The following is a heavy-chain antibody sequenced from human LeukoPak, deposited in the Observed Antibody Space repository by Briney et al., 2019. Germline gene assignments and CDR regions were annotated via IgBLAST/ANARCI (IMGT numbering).Heavy chain of an antibody. CDR1: GFTFSSYE. J-gene: IGHJ2*01. Sequence: GGSLRLSCAASGFTFSSYEMNWVRQAPGKGLEWVSYISSNGSPIFYADSVKGRFTISRDNAKNSLYLQMNSLRAEDTAVYYCTRALENGFGLVILKTYWYFDLWGRGTLVTVSS. D-gene: IGHD3-3*01. CDR2: ISSNGSPI. V-gene: IGHV3-48*03. CDR3: TRALENGFGLVILKTYWYFDL.